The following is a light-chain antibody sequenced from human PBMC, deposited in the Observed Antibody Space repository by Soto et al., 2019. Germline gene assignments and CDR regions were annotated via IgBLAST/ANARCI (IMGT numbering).Light chain of an antibody. Sequence: VLTQSPSASASLGASVKLTCTLSSGHNSYAIAWHQQQPEKGPRYLMKLNSDGSHSKGDGIPDRFSGSSSGAERYLTISSLQSEDEADYYCQTWGTGIQVFGTGTKVTVL. CDR3: QTWGTGIQV. CDR1: SGHNSYA. CDR2: LNSDGSH. V-gene: IGLV4-69*01. J-gene: IGLJ1*01.